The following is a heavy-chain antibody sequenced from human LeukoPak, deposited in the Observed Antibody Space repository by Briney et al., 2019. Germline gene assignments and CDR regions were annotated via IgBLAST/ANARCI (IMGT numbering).Heavy chain of an antibody. V-gene: IGHV1-18*01. CDR2: ISAYNGNT. Sequence: GASVNVSCKASGYTFTSYGISWVRQAPGQGLEWMGWISAYNGNTNYAQKLQGRVTMTTDTSTSTAYTELRSLRSDDTAVYYCAITPGPYSSSWYGVDYWGQGTLVTVSS. CDR3: AITPGPYSSSWYGVDY. J-gene: IGHJ4*02. CDR1: GYTFTSYG. D-gene: IGHD6-13*01.